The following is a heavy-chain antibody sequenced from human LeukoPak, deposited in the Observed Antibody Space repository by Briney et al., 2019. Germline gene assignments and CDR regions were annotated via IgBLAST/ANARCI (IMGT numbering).Heavy chain of an antibody. D-gene: IGHD1-20*01. V-gene: IGHV4-4*02. J-gene: IGHJ3*02. CDR3: ARRISITGSANAFDI. Sequence: SETLSLTCAVSGGSTSSSNWWSWVGQPPGKGLEWMGESYHRGSTKYNPAPERRVTISGDKSKKRLSMALNSVTPEDTAVYYCARRISITGSANAFDIWGEGTMVTVSS. CDR1: GGSTSSSNW. CDR2: SYHRGST.